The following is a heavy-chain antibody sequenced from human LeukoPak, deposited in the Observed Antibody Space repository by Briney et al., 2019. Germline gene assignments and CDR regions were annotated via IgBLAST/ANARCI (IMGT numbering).Heavy chain of an antibody. V-gene: IGHV3-48*02. J-gene: IGHJ4*02. CDR2: ISSSSSTI. CDR3: ARFPHYYDSSGYSF. CDR1: GVTFSSYS. D-gene: IGHD3-22*01. Sequence: GGSLRLSCAASGVTFSSYSMNWVRQAPGKGLEWVSYISSSSSTIYYADSVKGRFTISRDNAKNSLYLQMNSLRDEDTAVYYCARFPHYYDSSGYSFWGQGTLVTVSS.